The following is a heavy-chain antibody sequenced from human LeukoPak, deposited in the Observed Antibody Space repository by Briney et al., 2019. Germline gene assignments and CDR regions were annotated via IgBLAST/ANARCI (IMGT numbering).Heavy chain of an antibody. V-gene: IGHV4-4*07. CDR1: GGSISSYY. D-gene: IGHD3-10*01. J-gene: IGHJ5*02. Sequence: SETLSLTCTVSGGSISSYYWSWIRQPAGKGLEWIGRIYTSGSTNYNPSLKSRVTMSVNTSKNQFSLKRSSVAAADTAVDYFARAVLLWFGEFTDSNWFDPWGQGTLVTVSS. CDR2: IYTSGST. CDR3: ARAVLLWFGEFTDSNWFDP.